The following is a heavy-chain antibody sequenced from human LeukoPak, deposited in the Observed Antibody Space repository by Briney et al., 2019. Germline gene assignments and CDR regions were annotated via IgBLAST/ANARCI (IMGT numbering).Heavy chain of an antibody. Sequence: GGSLRLSCAASGFTFSSYGMHWVRQAPGKGLEWVAVMSNDGSNKCYADSVKGRFTISRDNAKNTQYLQMNSLRAEDTGIYYCVKSGIAAAGQRGYFDYWGQGTLVTVSS. V-gene: IGHV3-30*18. J-gene: IGHJ4*02. CDR1: GFTFSSYG. D-gene: IGHD6-13*01. CDR3: VKSGIAAAGQRGYFDY. CDR2: MSNDGSNK.